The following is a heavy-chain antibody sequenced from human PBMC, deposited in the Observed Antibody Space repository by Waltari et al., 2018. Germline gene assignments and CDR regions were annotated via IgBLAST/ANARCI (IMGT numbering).Heavy chain of an antibody. CDR1: GFTFSSHW. V-gene: IGHV3-7*03. CDR3: ARDEEWSSDR. Sequence: EVQLVESGGGLVQPGGSRRLSWAASGFTFSSHWMTWVRQAPGKGLEWVAIINKDGSKKFYVDSVRGRFTVSRDNAKNSLYLQMNSLRVDDTAVYYCARDEEWSSDRWGQGTLVTVSS. J-gene: IGHJ4*02. CDR2: INKDGSKK. D-gene: IGHD3-3*01.